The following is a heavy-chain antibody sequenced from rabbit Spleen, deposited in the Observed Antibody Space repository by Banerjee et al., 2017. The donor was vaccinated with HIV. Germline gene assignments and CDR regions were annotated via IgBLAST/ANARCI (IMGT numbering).Heavy chain of an antibody. Sequence: QEQLEESGGGLVKPGASLTLTCTASGFTISSGYDMCWVRQPPGKGLEWIGCIRAGTGTTYYANWAKGRFTISKTSSTTVTLQMTSLTASDTATYFCARGFASSSGYYLNLWGPGTLVTVS. J-gene: IGHJ4*01. V-gene: IGHV1S45*01. CDR3: ARGFASSSGYYLNL. CDR2: IRAGTGTT. D-gene: IGHD1-1*01. CDR1: GFTISSGYD.